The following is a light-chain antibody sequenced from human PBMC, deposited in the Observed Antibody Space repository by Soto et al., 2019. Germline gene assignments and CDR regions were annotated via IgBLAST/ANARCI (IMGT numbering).Light chain of an antibody. CDR1: PPVSPA. J-gene: IGKJ1*01. CDR2: GAS. Sequence: LITPSAATLSMSPGERATLSGRARPPVSPAVASYHHKPAQAPRFLIQGASTRATAIPARFSGSGSGTEFIITISSLQYEDFAVDYCQQYNNRPPRTFGQGTKVDIK. CDR3: QQYNNRPPRT. V-gene: IGKV3-15*01.